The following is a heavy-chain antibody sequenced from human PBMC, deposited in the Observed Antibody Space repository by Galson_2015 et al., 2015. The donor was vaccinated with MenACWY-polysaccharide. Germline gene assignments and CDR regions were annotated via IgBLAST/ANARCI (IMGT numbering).Heavy chain of an antibody. CDR1: GFTVSDNY. D-gene: IGHD2-2*01. CDR2: IYSGGST. V-gene: IGHV3-53*01. Sequence: GFTVSDNYMSWVRRAPGKGLEWVSVIYSGGSTYYADSVKGRFTISRDNSKNTVYLQVNSLRAEDTAVYYCASAGSDCTSTSCYRPFDYWGQGTLVTVSS. J-gene: IGHJ4*02. CDR3: ASAGSDCTSTSCYRPFDY.